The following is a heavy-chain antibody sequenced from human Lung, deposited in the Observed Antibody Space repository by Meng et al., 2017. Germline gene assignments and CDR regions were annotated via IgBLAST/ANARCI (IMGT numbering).Heavy chain of an antibody. CDR2: VTPNSGKT. Sequence: QVQLVQSGADVKKPGASVKVSCKASGYTFTTYSIRWVRQAPGQGLEWMGRVTPNSGKTNYAQKFQGRVTITGDKSTSTAYMELSSLRYEDTAVYYCAREHGDSYSYDYWGQGTLVTVSS. J-gene: IGHJ4*02. CDR3: AREHGDSYSYDY. CDR1: GYTFTTYS. V-gene: IGHV1-69*08. D-gene: IGHD5-18*01.